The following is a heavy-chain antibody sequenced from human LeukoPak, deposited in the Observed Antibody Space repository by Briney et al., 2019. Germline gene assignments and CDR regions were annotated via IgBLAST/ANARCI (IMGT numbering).Heavy chain of an antibody. CDR3: ARGQTTVEDWFDP. CDR1: GFTFSSYW. V-gene: IGHV3-74*01. CDR2: INSDGSST. D-gene: IGHD4-23*01. J-gene: IGHJ5*02. Sequence: GGSLRLSCAASGFTFSSYWMHWVRQAPGKGLVWVSRINSDGSSTSYADSVKGRFTISRDNAKNTLYLQMNSLRAEDTAVYYCARGQTTVEDWFDPWGQGTLVTVSS.